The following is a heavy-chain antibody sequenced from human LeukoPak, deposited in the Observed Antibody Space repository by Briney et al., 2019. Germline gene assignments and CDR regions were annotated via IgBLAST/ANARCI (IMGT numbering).Heavy chain of an antibody. CDR2: IKSDGITI. J-gene: IGHJ4*02. Sequence: GGSLRLSCAASGFTFSNYMMHWVRQAPGKGLVWVSRIKSDGITITYADSVKGRFTISRDNAKNTLYLQMNSLRAEDTAVYYCARGYCSSTSCYNDYWGQGTLVTVSS. CDR1: GFTFSNYM. D-gene: IGHD2-2*02. V-gene: IGHV3-74*01. CDR3: ARGYCSSTSCYNDY.